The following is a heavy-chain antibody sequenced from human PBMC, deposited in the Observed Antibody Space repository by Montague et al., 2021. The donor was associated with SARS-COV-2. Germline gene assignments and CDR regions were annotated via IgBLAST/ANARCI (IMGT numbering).Heavy chain of an antibody. V-gene: IGHV3-23*01. CDR2: LSGSGGSL. Sequence: SLRLSCAASGFTFSSYAMSWVRQTPGKGLEWVSALSGSGGSLYYADSVKGRFTISRDNSKNTVYLWVNSLRADDTALYYCAKVLGGGFPFPADYWGQGTLVTASS. CDR1: GFTFSSYA. CDR3: AKVLGGGFPFPADY. D-gene: IGHD6-19*01. J-gene: IGHJ4*02.